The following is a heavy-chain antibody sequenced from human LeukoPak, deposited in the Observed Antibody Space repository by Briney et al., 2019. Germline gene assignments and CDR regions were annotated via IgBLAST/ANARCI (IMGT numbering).Heavy chain of an antibody. CDR2: INQDGGTT. CDR3: TKDRQGPNQYHMDV. CDR1: GFTFSSLW. V-gene: IGHV3-7*01. Sequence: GGSLRLSCAATGFTFSSLWMSWVRQAPGRGPEWVANINQDGGTTYYVASVKGRFTISRDNAKNSLSLQMSSLRAEDTAVYYCTKDRQGPNQYHMDVWGKGTTVTVSS. J-gene: IGHJ6*03.